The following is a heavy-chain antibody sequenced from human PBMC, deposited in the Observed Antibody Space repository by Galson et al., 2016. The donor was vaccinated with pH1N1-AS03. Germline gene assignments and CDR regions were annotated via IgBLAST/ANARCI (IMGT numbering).Heavy chain of an antibody. CDR1: GFTFRSFG. CDR3: ARPAHDCGRPYHMDV. J-gene: IGHJ6*02. D-gene: IGHD4/OR15-4a*01. Sequence: SLRLSCAASGFTFRSFGMHWVRQAPGKGLEWVAVICYEGSKEEYADSVKGRFTISRDNSKNTLFLQMNSLGVEDTAVYYCARPAHDCGRPYHMDVWGQGNTVTVSS. CDR2: ICYEGSKE. V-gene: IGHV3-33*01.